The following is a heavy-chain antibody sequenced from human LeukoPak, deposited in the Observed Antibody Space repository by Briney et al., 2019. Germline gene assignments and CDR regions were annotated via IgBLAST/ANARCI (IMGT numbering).Heavy chain of an antibody. CDR1: AVSISSSNSY. J-gene: IGHJ4*02. D-gene: IGHD3/OR15-3a*01. CDR3: ARQTGSGLFILP. V-gene: IGHV4-39*01. Sequence: PSETLSLTCTVSAVSISSSNSYWGWIREPPGKGLERIGSIYYSGNTYYNASLKSQFSMSIDTSKNQFSLRLTSVTAADTAVYYCARQTGSGLFILPGGQGTLVTVSS. CDR2: IYYSGNT.